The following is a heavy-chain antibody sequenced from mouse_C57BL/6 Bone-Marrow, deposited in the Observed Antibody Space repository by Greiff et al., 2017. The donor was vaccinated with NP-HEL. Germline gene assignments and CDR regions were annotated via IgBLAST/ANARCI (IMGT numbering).Heavy chain of an antibody. D-gene: IGHD2-5*01. Sequence: VQLQQSGAELVKPGASVKLSCTASGFNIKDYYMHWVKQRTEQGLEWIGRIDPEDGATKYAPKFQGKATITADPSSNTDYLQLSSLTAEDTAVYYCARYLAYYSKGAYWGQGTLVTVSA. CDR3: ARYLAYYSKGAY. CDR2: IDPEDGAT. J-gene: IGHJ3*01. V-gene: IGHV14-2*01. CDR1: GFNIKDYY.